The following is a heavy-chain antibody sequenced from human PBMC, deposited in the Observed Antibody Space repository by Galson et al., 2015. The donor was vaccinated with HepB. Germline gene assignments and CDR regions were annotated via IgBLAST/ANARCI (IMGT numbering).Heavy chain of an antibody. V-gene: IGHV3-21*01. CDR3: ASAPVGTTDWYFDL. Sequence: SLRLSCAASGFTFSSYSMNWVRQAPGKGLEWVSSISSSSSYIYYADSVKGRFTISRDNAKNSLYLQVNSLRAEDTAIYYCASAPVGTTDWYFDLWGRGTLVTVSS. D-gene: IGHD1-26*01. CDR1: GFTFSSYS. J-gene: IGHJ2*01. CDR2: ISSSSSYI.